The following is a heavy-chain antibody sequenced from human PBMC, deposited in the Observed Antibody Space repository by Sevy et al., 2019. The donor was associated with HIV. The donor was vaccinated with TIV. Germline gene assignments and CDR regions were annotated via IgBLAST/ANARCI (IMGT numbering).Heavy chain of an antibody. CDR3: ARATWATHAFDF. Sequence: GGSLRLSCAASGFTFSSNAMSWVRQAPGKGLEWVSDVSGSGDTTWYADSVKARFTISRDNSKNTLYLQMNSLRDDDTALYYCARATWATHAFDFWRQGTMVTVSS. CDR1: GFTFSSNA. J-gene: IGHJ3*01. V-gene: IGHV3-23*01. D-gene: IGHD2-15*01. CDR2: VSGSGDTT.